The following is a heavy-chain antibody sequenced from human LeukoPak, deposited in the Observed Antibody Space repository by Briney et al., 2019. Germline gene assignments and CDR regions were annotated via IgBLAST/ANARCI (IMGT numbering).Heavy chain of an antibody. CDR1: GGSFSGYY. D-gene: IGHD3-10*01. CDR2: INHSGST. J-gene: IGHJ3*02. Sequence: SETLSLTCAVYGGSFSGYYWSWIRQPPGKGLEWIGEINHSGSTNYNPSLKSRVTISVDTSKNQFSLKLSSVTAADTAVYYCARHGFGSGSGDAFDIWGQGTMVTVSS. V-gene: IGHV4-34*01. CDR3: ARHGFGSGSGDAFDI.